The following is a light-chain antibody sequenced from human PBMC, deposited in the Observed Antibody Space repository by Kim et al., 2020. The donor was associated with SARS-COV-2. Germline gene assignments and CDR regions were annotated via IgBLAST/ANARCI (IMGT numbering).Light chain of an antibody. V-gene: IGLV2-14*01. J-gene: IGLJ3*02. CDR2: EVT. CDR3: SSYTSSSGLMV. Sequence: SVTISCTGTSSDVDDYNYVSWYQQHPGKAPNLMIYEVTKRPSGVSYRFSGSKSGNTASLTISGLQAEDEADYYCSSYTSSSGLMVFGGGTQLTVL. CDR1: SSDVDDYNY.